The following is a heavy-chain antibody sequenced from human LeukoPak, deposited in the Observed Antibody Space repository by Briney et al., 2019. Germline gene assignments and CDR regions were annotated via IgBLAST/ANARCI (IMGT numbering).Heavy chain of an antibody. CDR2: ISYDESNE. CDR1: EFTFSSYD. CDR3: AKEKSRADKNFDY. Sequence: GGSLRLSCAASEFTFSSYDMHWVRQAPGKGLEWVAVISYDESNEYYADSVKGRFTISRDNSKNTLYLQMNSQRAEDTAVYYCAKEKSRADKNFDYWGQGTLVTVSS. V-gene: IGHV3-30*18. J-gene: IGHJ4*02. D-gene: IGHD6-25*01.